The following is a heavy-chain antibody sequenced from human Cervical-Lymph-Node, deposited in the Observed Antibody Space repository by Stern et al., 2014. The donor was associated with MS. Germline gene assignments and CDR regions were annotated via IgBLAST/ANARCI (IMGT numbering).Heavy chain of an antibody. D-gene: IGHD3-10*01. Sequence: QVQLVQSGSELKKPGASVKVSCKASGYIFNNYAINWVRQAPGQGLEWMGYIDTNTGNPTYAQAFTGRFVFSLDTSVSTAYLQINNLKAEDSAVYYCARGSYYGSGNYYEVRFDYWGQGTLVTVSS. V-gene: IGHV7-4-1*02. CDR3: ARGSYYGSGNYYEVRFDY. CDR2: IDTNTGNP. CDR1: GYIFNNYA. J-gene: IGHJ4*02.